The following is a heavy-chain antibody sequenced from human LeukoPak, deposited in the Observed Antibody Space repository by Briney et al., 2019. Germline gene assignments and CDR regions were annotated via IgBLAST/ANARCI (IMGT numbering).Heavy chain of an antibody. CDR2: IYHSGST. V-gene: IGHV4-38-2*02. D-gene: IGHD6-13*01. J-gene: IGHJ3*02. CDR3: ARDLAAERDAFDI. CDR1: GYSISSGYY. Sequence: SETLSLTCTVSGYSISSGYYWGWIRQPPGKGLEWIGSIYHSGSTYYNPSLKSRVTISVDTSKNQFSLKLSSVTAADTAVYYCARDLAAERDAFDIWGQGTMVTVSS.